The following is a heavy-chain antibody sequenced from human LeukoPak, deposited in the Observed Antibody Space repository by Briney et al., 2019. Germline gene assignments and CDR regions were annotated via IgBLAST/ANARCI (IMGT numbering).Heavy chain of an antibody. CDR1: GGSISSYY. CDR2: IYTSGST. CDR3: ARAGTTSPYYYYGMDV. J-gene: IGHJ6*02. Sequence: SETLSLTCTVSGGSISSYYWSWIRQPAGQGLEWIGRIYTSGSTNYNPSLKSRVTMSVDTSKSQFSLKLSSVTAADTAVYYCARAGTTSPYYYYGMDVWGQGTTVTVSS. V-gene: IGHV4-4*07. D-gene: IGHD2-2*01.